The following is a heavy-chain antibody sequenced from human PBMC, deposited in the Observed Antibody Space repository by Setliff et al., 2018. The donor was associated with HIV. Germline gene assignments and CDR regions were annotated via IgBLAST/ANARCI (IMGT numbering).Heavy chain of an antibody. CDR3: VKARVDGDYYYYYYMDV. V-gene: IGHV3-64D*09. CDR2: ISGNGGST. CDR1: GFTFSSYS. J-gene: IGHJ6*03. Sequence: GGSLRLSCAASGFTFSSYSMTWVRQAPGKGLEFVSAISGNGGSTYYADSVKGRFTISRDNSKNTLYLQMSSLRAEDTAVYYCVKARVDGDYYYYYYMDVWGKGTTVTVSS. D-gene: IGHD4-17*01.